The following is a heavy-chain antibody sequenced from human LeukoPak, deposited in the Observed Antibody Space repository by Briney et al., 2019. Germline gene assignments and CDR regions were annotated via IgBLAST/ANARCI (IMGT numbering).Heavy chain of an antibody. Sequence: GGSLRLSCAASGFTFSSYAMSWVRQAPGKGLEWVSAISGSGGSTYYADSVKGRFTISRDNSKNTLYLQMNSLRAEDTAVYYCAKGEDYYDSLDYFDYWGQGTLVTISS. CDR1: GFTFSSYA. V-gene: IGHV3-23*01. J-gene: IGHJ4*02. CDR3: AKGEDYYDSLDYFDY. D-gene: IGHD3-22*01. CDR2: ISGSGGST.